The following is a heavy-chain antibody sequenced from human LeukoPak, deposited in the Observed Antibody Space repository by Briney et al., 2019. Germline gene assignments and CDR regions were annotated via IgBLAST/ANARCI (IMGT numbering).Heavy chain of an antibody. CDR1: GFTFSVYS. CDR3: ARDGGYGFDY. Sequence: GGSLRLSCAASGFTFSVYSMNWVRQASGKGLEWVSSITSGGTYIYYADLVKGRFTISRDNARNSLYLQMSSLRAEDTAVYYCARDGGYGFDYWGQGTLVTVSS. V-gene: IGHV3-21*01. J-gene: IGHJ4*02. D-gene: IGHD6-25*01. CDR2: ITSGGTYI.